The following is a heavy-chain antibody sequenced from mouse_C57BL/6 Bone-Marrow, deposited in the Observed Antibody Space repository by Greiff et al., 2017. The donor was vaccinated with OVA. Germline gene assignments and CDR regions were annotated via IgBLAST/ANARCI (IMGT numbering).Heavy chain of an antibody. V-gene: IGHV5-17*01. CDR2: ISSGSSTI. Sequence: EVKLQESGGGFVKPGGSLKLSCAASGFTFSDYGMHWVRQAPEKGLEWVAYISSGSSTIYYADTVKGRFTISRDKAKNTLFLQLTSLRSEDTAMYSVARSLIRYAPFAYWGQGTLVTVSA. CDR3: ARSLIRYAPFAY. D-gene: IGHD1-1*01. CDR1: GFTFSDYG. J-gene: IGHJ3*01.